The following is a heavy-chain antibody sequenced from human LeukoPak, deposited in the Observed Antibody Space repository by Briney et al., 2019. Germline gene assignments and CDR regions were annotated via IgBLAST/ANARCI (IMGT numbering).Heavy chain of an antibody. Sequence: GESLKISCKGSGYSFTNYWIGWVRQMPGKGLEWMGIIYPGDSNTRYSPSFQGQVTISADKSISTAYLQWSSLKASDTAMYYCARQTSSRSAGLDVWGKGTTVTVSA. CDR2: IYPGDSNT. D-gene: IGHD6-13*01. CDR1: GYSFTNYW. J-gene: IGHJ6*04. CDR3: ARQTSSRSAGLDV. V-gene: IGHV5-51*01.